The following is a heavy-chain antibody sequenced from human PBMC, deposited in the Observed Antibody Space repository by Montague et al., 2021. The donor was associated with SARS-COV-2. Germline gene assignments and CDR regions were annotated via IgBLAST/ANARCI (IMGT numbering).Heavy chain of an antibody. D-gene: IGHD2-21*01. J-gene: IGHJ5*01. Sequence: SETLSLTCTVSFGSISTYYWSWIRQPPGKGLEWIGFIFYNGRTKYNPSLKRRVSISLDTSKNQFSLKLSSVTAADTAVYYCARQDAWAYCGDECYRGWFDSWGQGTLVTVSS. V-gene: IGHV4-59*01. CDR3: ARQDAWAYCGDECYRGWFDS. CDR1: FGSISTYY. CDR2: IFYNGRT.